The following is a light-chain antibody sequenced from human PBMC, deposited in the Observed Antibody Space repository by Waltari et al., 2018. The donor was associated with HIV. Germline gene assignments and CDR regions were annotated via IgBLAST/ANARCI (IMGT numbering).Light chain of an antibody. J-gene: IGLJ2*01. CDR1: SSDVGSYNL. Sequence: QSALTQPASVSGSPGQSITISCTGTSSDVGSYNLVSWYQQHPGKYPKFIIDEVRKRPSGVPYRYSGSKSGDTSALTISGLQAENEADYYCCSYAGSSTLIFGGGTKLTVL. CDR2: EVR. V-gene: IGLV2-23*02. CDR3: CSYAGSSTLI.